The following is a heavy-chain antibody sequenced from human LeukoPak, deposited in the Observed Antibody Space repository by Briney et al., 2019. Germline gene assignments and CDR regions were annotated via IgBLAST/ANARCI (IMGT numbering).Heavy chain of an antibody. CDR3: AKSPGSVIFRGNY. Sequence: PGGSLRLSCAASGFTFSSYGMHGVRQAPGKGLEWVANIKQDGSEKYYVDSVKGRFTISRDNAKNSLYLQMNSLRTEDAAVYYCAKSPGSVIFRGNYWGQGTLVTVSS. CDR2: IKQDGSEK. CDR1: GFTFSSYG. V-gene: IGHV3-7*01. D-gene: IGHD5/OR15-5a*01. J-gene: IGHJ4*02.